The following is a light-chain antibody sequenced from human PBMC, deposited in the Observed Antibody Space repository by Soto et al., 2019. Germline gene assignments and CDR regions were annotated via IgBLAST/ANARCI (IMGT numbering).Light chain of an antibody. CDR1: QTVSSN. V-gene: IGKV3-15*01. CDR2: ATS. CDR3: QQYNNWPLT. J-gene: IGKJ4*01. Sequence: ERVMTQSPATLSASPGESVTLSCRASQTVSSNLAWYQHKPGQAPRLLIYATSTRAPGVSARFSGSGSGSGTEFTLTISSLQSEDFAVYYCQQYNNWPLTFGGGTKVEIK.